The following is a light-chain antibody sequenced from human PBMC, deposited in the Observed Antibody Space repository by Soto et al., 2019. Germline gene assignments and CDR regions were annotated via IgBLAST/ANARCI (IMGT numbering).Light chain of an antibody. V-gene: IGLV2-8*01. CDR1: SSAIGAYNY. CDR2: EVS. Sequence: QSALTRPPSASGSPGQSVTISCTGTSSAIGAYNYVSWYQQHPGKAPKLMIHEVSKRPSGVPDRFSGSKSGNTASLTVSGLQAEDEADYYCSSFAGSNDRWVFGGGTKVTVL. CDR3: SSFAGSNDRWV. J-gene: IGLJ3*02.